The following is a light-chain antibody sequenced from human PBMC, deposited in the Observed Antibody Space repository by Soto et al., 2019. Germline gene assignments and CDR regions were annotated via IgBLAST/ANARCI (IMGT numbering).Light chain of an antibody. CDR1: SSNIESNF. J-gene: IGLJ2*01. CDR2: DNN. CDR3: ATWDTTLSAGV. V-gene: IGLV1-51*01. Sequence: QAVVTQPPSVSAPPGQGVTITCSGSSSNIESNFVSWYQQLPGTPPKILIYDNNKRASGIPDRFFASQSGTSATLDITGLQTGDEADYYCATWDTTLSAGVFGGGTKLTVL.